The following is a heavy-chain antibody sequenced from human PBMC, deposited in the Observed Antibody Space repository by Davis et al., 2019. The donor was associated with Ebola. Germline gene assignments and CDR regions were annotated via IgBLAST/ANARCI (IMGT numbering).Heavy chain of an antibody. V-gene: IGHV4-59*01. J-gene: IGHJ4*02. CDR3: ARDGGIAAPPDY. CDR1: GGSFSGYY. Sequence: GSLRLSCAVYGGSFSGYYWSWIRQPPGKGLEWIGYIYYSGSTNYNPSLKSRVTISVDTSKNQFSLKLSSVTAADTAVYYCARDGGIAAPPDYWGQGTLVTVSS. D-gene: IGHD6-13*01. CDR2: IYYSGST.